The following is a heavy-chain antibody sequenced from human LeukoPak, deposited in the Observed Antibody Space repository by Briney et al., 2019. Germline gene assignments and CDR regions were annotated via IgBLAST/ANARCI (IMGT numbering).Heavy chain of an antibody. V-gene: IGHV3-48*03. CDR2: ISSGGNTI. D-gene: IGHD6-19*01. J-gene: IGHJ4*02. Sequence: GGSLRLSCAASGLTFSSYEMNWVRPAPGKGLEWVSYISSGGNTIYYADSVRGRFTISRDNAKNSLYLQMNSLRAEDTAVYYCARGAGSGWSYWGRGIQVTVSS. CDR1: GLTFSSYE. CDR3: ARGAGSGWSY.